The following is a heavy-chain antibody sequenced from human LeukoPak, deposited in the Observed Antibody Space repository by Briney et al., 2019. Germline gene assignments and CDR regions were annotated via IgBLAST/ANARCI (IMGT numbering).Heavy chain of an antibody. CDR1: GYTFTSYD. V-gene: IGHV1-8*01. CDR2: MNPNSGNT. D-gene: IGHD3-10*01. Sequence: VASVKVSCKASGYTFTSYDINWVRQATGQGLEWMGWMNPNSGNTGYAQKFQGRVTMTRNTSTSTAYMELSSLRSEDTAVYYCARARGSGSYHLSGYYYYYMDVWGKGTTVTISS. CDR3: ARARGSGSYHLSGYYYYYMDV. J-gene: IGHJ6*03.